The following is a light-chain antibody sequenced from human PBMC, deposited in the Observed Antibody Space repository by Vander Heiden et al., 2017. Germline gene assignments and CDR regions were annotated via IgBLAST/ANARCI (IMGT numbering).Light chain of an antibody. Sequence: DIQLTQSPYFLSASVGDRVTITCRASQGISNNLAWYQQKRGKAPKLLIYATSTMQSGVPARFSGSGSGTEFTLTISRLQPEDFATYYCLQVNSYPRTFGGGTKVEI. CDR3: LQVNSYPRT. CDR1: QGISNN. J-gene: IGKJ4*02. V-gene: IGKV1-9*01. CDR2: ATS.